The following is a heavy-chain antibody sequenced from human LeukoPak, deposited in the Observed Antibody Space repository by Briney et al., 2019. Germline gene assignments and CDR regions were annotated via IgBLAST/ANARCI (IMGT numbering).Heavy chain of an antibody. Sequence: ASVRVSCKASGYTFTSYDINWVRQAPGQGLEWMGWMNPNSGNTGYAQKFQGRVTMTSNTSISTAYMELSSLRSEDTAVYYCARPFYDFWSGQKLNWFDPWGQGTLVTVSS. CDR3: ARPFYDFWSGQKLNWFDP. J-gene: IGHJ5*02. CDR1: GYTFTSYD. CDR2: MNPNSGNT. V-gene: IGHV1-8*01. D-gene: IGHD3-3*01.